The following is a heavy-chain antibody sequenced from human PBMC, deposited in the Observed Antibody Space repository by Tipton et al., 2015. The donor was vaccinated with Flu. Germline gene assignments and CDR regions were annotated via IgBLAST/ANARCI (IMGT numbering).Heavy chain of an antibody. D-gene: IGHD2-8*01. Sequence: TLSLTCTVSGGSISNYYWSWIRQPAGKGLEWIGRIYTSGSTNYNPSLKSRVTMSLDTSKNQFSLKLSSVTAADTAVYYCARELTNTMGRSWLDPWGQGTLVTVSS. CDR3: ARELTNTMGRSWLDP. CDR1: GGSISNYY. J-gene: IGHJ5*02. V-gene: IGHV4-4*07. CDR2: IYTSGST.